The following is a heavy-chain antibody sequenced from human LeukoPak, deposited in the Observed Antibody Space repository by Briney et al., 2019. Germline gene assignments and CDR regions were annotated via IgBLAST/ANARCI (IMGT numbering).Heavy chain of an antibody. V-gene: IGHV1-2*02. Sequence: ASVKVSCKASGYTXTGYYMNGVRQAPGQGLEWMGWINPNSGATNYAPKFQGRVTMTRDTSISTAYMELSRLRSDDTAVYYCARAPKNDAYDIWGRGTMVTVSS. CDR2: INPNSGAT. J-gene: IGHJ3*02. CDR1: GYTXTGYY. CDR3: ARAPKNDAYDI.